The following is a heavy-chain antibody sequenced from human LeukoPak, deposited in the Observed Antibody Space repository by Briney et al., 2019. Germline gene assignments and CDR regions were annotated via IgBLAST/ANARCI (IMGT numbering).Heavy chain of an antibody. CDR2: VYYSGNT. J-gene: IGHJ4*02. D-gene: IGHD3/OR15-3a*01. CDR1: GVSISSSNSY. Sequence: PSETLSLTCTVSGVSISSSNSYWGWIRQPPGKGLEWIGSVYYSGNTYYNASLKSHVSISIDTSKTQFSLRLTSVTAADTAVYYCARQTGSGLFILPGGQGTLVTVSS. CDR3: ARQTGSGLFILP. V-gene: IGHV4-39*01.